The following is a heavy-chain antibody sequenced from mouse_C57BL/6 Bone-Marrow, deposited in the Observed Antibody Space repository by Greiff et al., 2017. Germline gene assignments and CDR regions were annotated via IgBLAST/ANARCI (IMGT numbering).Heavy chain of an antibody. J-gene: IGHJ2*01. D-gene: IGHD1-1*01. CDR3: ARGITTVVDPLFDY. CDR2: IDPSDSYT. V-gene: IGHV1-50*01. Sequence: QVQLQQPGAELVKPGASVKLFCKASGYTFTSYWMQWVKQRPGQGLEWIGEIDPSDSYTNYNQKFKGKATLTVDTSSSTAYMQLSSLTSEDSAVYYCARGITTVVDPLFDYWGQGTTLTVSS. CDR1: GYTFTSYW.